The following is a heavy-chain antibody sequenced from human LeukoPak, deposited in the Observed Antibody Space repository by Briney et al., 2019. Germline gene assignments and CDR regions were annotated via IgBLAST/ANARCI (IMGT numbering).Heavy chain of an antibody. CDR1: GASVSSGTDY. J-gene: IGHJ3*01. Sequence: PSEALSLTCSVSGASVSSGTDYWTWIRQPPGKGLEWIGLVYYTGIAHYNPSLKSRLTISVDASKNQFSLKLSSVTAADTAVYYCARGIVLAPVFGALESWGQGTMVTVAS. CDR2: VYYTGIA. V-gene: IGHV4-61*01. CDR3: ARGIVLAPVFGALES. D-gene: IGHD2-21*01.